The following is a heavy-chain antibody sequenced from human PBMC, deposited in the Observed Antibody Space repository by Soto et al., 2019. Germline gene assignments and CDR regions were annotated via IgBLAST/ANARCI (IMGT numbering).Heavy chain of an antibody. D-gene: IGHD3-16*01. CDR3: ARDHIIGGVITHEKGFDY. J-gene: IGHJ4*02. CDR1: GYTFTTYG. Sequence: QVQLVQSGAEVKKPGASVKVSCKASGYTFTTYGISWVRQAPGQGVEWMGWISGYNGNPKYAQKLQGRVTMTTDASTSTAHMELRSLRSDDTAVYYCARDHIIGGVITHEKGFDYWGQGTLVSVSS. CDR2: ISGYNGNP. V-gene: IGHV1-18*01.